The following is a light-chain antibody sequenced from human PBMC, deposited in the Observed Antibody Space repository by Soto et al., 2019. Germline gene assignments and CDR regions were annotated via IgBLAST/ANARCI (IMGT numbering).Light chain of an antibody. Sequence: EIVMTQSPATLSVSPGERATLSCRASQSVGSNLAWYQQKPGQAPRLLIYGATTRATDIPARFSGSGSGTEFTLTISSLQSEDFAVYYCQQYNNWPPVTFGQGTKLEIK. CDR3: QQYNNWPPVT. V-gene: IGKV3-15*01. CDR2: GAT. CDR1: QSVGSN. J-gene: IGKJ2*01.